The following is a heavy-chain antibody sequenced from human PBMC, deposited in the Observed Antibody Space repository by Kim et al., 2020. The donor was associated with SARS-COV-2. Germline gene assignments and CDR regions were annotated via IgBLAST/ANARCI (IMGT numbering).Heavy chain of an antibody. V-gene: IGHV3-33*08. D-gene: IGHD6-19*01. J-gene: IGHJ4*01. Sequence: GGSLRLSCAASGFTFSAYYMRWIRQAPGKGLEWVALIWSDGNNKYYADSATGRFTVSRDNYKNTLSLQLHSLRAEDTAVSYCARDRAGARADY. CDR1: GFTFSAYY. CDR3: ARDRAGARADY. CDR2: IWSDGNNK.